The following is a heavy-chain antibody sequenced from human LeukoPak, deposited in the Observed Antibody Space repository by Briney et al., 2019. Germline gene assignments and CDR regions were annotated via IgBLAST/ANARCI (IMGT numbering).Heavy chain of an antibody. J-gene: IGHJ4*02. CDR1: GFTFSTSA. D-gene: IGHD4-11*01. CDR2: IKGGGGDP. V-gene: IGHV3-23*01. CDR3: AKGGHDYNPFYW. Sequence: QPGGSLRLSCAASGFTFSTSAMGWVRQAPGKGLEWVSSIKGGGGDPFYADSVKGRFTISRDNFKNTLFLQLNSLRAEDTAVYYCAKGGHDYNPFYWWGQGTLVTVSS.